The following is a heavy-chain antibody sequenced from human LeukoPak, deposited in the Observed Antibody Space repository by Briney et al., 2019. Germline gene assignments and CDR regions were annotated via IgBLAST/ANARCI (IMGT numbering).Heavy chain of an antibody. CDR1: GFTFSNYW. CDR2: IKSDGRT. Sequence: GGSLRLSCAAAGFTFSNYWMHWVRQAPGKGLVWVSRIKSDGRTNYADSVKGRCTISRDNAKNTVSLQMNSLRAEDPGVYYCARAPSEIGAYYPEYFRHWGQGTLVTVSS. CDR3: ARAPSEIGAYYPEYFRH. V-gene: IGHV3-74*01. D-gene: IGHD3-22*01. J-gene: IGHJ1*01.